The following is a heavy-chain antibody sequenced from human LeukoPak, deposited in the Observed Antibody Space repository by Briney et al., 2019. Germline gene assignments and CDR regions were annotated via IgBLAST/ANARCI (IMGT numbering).Heavy chain of an antibody. Sequence: SETLFLTGTFSGGSISMYYWSWIRQPPGNGLEWIGYIYYSGSTNYNPSLKSRVTISVDTSKNQFSLKLSSVTAADTAVYYCARHSHYDSSGPVYGFDPWGQGTLVTVSS. CDR3: ARHSHYDSSGPVYGFDP. CDR1: GGSISMYY. J-gene: IGHJ5*02. V-gene: IGHV4-59*08. CDR2: IYYSGST. D-gene: IGHD3-22*01.